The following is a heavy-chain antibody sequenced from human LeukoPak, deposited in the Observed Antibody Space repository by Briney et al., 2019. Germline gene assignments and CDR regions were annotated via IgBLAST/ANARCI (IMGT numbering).Heavy chain of an antibody. J-gene: IGHJ4*02. CDR3: ARVRGATLPY. CDR1: GGSISSSSYY. Sequence: ASETLSLTCPVSGGSISSSSYYWGWIRQPPGKGLEWIGSIYYSGSTYYNPSLKSRVTISVDTSKNQFSLKLSSVTAADTAVYYCARVRGATLPYWGQGTLVTVSS. CDR2: IYYSGST. D-gene: IGHD1-26*01. V-gene: IGHV4-39*07.